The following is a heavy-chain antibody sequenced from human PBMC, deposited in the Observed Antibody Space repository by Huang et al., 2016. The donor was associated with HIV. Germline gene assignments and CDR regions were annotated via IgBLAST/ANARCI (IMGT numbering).Heavy chain of an antibody. V-gene: IGHV3-30*04. D-gene: IGHD3-10*01. CDR2: ISCDGNTQ. CDR1: GFSFRNYA. CDR3: ARVTTPTGGPVRGIIYPSANDF. J-gene: IGHJ4*02. Sequence: QVQLVESGGGVAQPGRSLRLSCTASGFSFRNYAVEWVRQAPGKGLEWGAFISCDGNTQHDADSVKGRFTIARDNSKDTMYLQMNSLRPEDTAVYYCARVTTPTGGPVRGIIYPSANDFWGQGTLVTVSS.